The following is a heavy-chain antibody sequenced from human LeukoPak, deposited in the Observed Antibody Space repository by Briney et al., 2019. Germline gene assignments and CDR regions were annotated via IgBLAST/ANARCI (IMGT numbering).Heavy chain of an antibody. J-gene: IGHJ4*02. CDR3: ARGTVDTAMVPFDY. Sequence: ASVKVSCKASGYTFTSYGIRWVRQAPGQGLEWVGWISAYNGNTNYAQKLQGRVTMTTDTSTSTAYMELRSLRSDDTAVYYCARGTVDTAMVPFDYWCQGTLVTVSS. CDR1: GYTFTSYG. V-gene: IGHV1-18*01. CDR2: ISAYNGNT. D-gene: IGHD5-18*01.